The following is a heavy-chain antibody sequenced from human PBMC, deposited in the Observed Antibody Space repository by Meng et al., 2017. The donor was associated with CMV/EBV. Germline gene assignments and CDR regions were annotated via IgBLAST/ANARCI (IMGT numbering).Heavy chain of an antibody. V-gene: IGHV1-18*01. Sequence: QVTVVEAGAEVEKAGASVTVFCQASGDTFTRYCISWVRQAPGQGLEWMGWISAYNGNTNYAQKLQGRVTMTTDTSTSTAYMELRSLRSDDTAVYYCAREGFDYWGQGTLVTVSS. CDR2: ISAYNGNT. CDR3: AREGFDY. J-gene: IGHJ4*02. CDR1: GDTFTRYC.